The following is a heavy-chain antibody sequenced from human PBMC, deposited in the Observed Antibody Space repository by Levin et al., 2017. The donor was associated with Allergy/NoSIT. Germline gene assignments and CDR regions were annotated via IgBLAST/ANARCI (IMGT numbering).Heavy chain of an antibody. CDR2: TSYDGFNK. V-gene: IGHV3-30-3*01. Sequence: GESLKISCAASGFSFSDYPMTLVRQGQGKGLEWVAATSYDGFNKNYADSVKGRFTISRDNFKNTLYLQMNSLRPEDTAVYYCARAISGSYFDSWGQGTLVTVSS. J-gene: IGHJ4*02. CDR3: ARAISGSYFDS. D-gene: IGHD3-10*01. CDR1: GFSFSDYP.